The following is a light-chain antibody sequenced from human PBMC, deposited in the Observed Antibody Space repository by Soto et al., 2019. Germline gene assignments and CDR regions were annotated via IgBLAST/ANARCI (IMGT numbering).Light chain of an antibody. Sequence: QSPLTQPASVSGSPGESITISCTGTSSDVGGYNSVSWHQQHPGKAPKLLIYDVSNRPSGVSNRFSGSKSGNTASLTISGLQAEDEADYYCASYTSRSTLAFGGGTKLTVL. J-gene: IGLJ2*01. CDR1: SSDVGGYNS. CDR2: DVS. V-gene: IGLV2-14*01. CDR3: ASYTSRSTLA.